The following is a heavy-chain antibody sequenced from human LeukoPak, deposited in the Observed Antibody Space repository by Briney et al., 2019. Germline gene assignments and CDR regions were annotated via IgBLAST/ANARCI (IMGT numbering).Heavy chain of an antibody. D-gene: IGHD2-2*02. J-gene: IGHJ4*02. CDR3: AGYCSSTSCYRPFDY. CDR1: GFTFSSYW. V-gene: IGHV3-7*01. Sequence: GGSLRLSCVASGFTFSSYWMSWVRQAPGKGLEWVANIKQDGSEKYYVDSVKGRFTISRDNAKNSLYLQMNSLRAEDTAVYYCAGYCSSTSCYRPFDYWGQGTLVTVSS. CDR2: IKQDGSEK.